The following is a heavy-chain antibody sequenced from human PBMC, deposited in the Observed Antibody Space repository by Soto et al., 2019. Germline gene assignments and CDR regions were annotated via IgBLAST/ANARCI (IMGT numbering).Heavy chain of an antibody. V-gene: IGHV4-59*08. J-gene: IGHJ6*02. Sequence: XXTLSLSFAVSGGCIRSKSWGWIRQPPGKGLEWIGHIYNSGNTNYNPSLKSRVTISLDTSKNQFSLKLSYVTAADTAVYYCARRGYYYGMDVWGQGTTVTVSS. CDR2: IYNSGNT. CDR1: GGCIRSKS. CDR3: ARRGYYYGMDV.